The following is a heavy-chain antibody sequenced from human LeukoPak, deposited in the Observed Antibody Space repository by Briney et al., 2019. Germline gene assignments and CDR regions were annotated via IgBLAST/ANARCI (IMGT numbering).Heavy chain of an antibody. CDR2: IYYSGST. Sequence: SETLSLTCTVSGGSISSSSYYWGWIRQPPGKGLEWIGYIYYSGSTNYNPSLKSRVTISVDTSKNQFSLKLSSVTAADTAVYYCARVYSPLVDYDSSGYTYNWFDPWGQGTLVTVSS. J-gene: IGHJ5*02. CDR1: GGSISSSSYY. V-gene: IGHV4-61*05. D-gene: IGHD3-22*01. CDR3: ARVYSPLVDYDSSGYTYNWFDP.